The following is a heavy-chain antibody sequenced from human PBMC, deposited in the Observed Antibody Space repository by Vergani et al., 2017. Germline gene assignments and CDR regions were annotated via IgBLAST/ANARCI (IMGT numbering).Heavy chain of an antibody. V-gene: IGHV1-8*01. CDR3: AADSGMATITGWYFDL. J-gene: IGHJ2*01. CDR1: GYTFTSYD. Sequence: QVQLVQSGAEVKKPGASVKVSCKASGYTFTSYDINWVRQATGQGLEWMGWMNPNSGNTGYAQKFQGRVTMTRNTSISTAYMELSSLRSEDTAVYYCAADSGMATITGWYFDLWGRGTLVTVSS. D-gene: IGHD5-24*01. CDR2: MNPNSGNT.